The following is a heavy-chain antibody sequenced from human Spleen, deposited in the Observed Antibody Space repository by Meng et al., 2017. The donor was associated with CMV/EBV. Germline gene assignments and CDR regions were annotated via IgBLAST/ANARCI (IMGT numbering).Heavy chain of an antibody. CDR3: AKDSSYSLNFPLDI. CDR1: GFTFSSYA. CDR2: ISYDGSNK. J-gene: IGHJ3*02. D-gene: IGHD2-21*01. Sequence: GESLKISCAASGFTFSSYAMHWVRQAPGKGLEWVAVISYDGSNKYYADSVKGRFTISRDNAKNSLYLQMNSLRAEDTALYYCAKDSSYSLNFPLDIWGQGTMVTVSS. V-gene: IGHV3-30-3*01.